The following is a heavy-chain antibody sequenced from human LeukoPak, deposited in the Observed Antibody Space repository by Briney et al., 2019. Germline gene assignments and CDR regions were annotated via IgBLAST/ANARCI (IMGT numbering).Heavy chain of an antibody. Sequence: SETLSLTCTVSGGSISSSSYYWGWIRQPPGKGLEWIGSIYYSGSTNYNPSLKSRVTISVDTSKNQFSLKLSSVTAADTAVYYCATRTTGYSSSHLLGDYWGQGTLVTVSS. J-gene: IGHJ4*02. D-gene: IGHD6-13*01. CDR2: IYYSGST. CDR1: GGSISSSSYY. CDR3: ATRTTGYSSSHLLGDY. V-gene: IGHV4-39*01.